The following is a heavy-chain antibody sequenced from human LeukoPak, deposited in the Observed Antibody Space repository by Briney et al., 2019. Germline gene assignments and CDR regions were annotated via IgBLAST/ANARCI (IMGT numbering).Heavy chain of an antibody. D-gene: IGHD3-10*01. CDR3: ARSSYGSGVGKFDY. Sequence: GGSLRLSCAASGFTLRNYWIHWLRQPPGKGLVWVSQINGDGSSTKYADSVKGRFTLPTDNAKNTVFMQVNSLRAEDTAVYYCARSSYGSGVGKFDYWGQGTLVNVSS. V-gene: IGHV3-74*01. CDR1: GFTLRNYW. CDR2: INGDGSST. J-gene: IGHJ4*02.